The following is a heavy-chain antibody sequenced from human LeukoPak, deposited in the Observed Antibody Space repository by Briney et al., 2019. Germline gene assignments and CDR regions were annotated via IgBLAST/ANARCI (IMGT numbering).Heavy chain of an antibody. Sequence: GASVNVSCKASGYTSTSYDSNWVRQATGQGLEWMGWMNPNSGNTGYAQKFQGRVTMTRNTSTSTAYMELSSLRPEDTAVYYCARPSIVGAPPPYYYGMDVWGQGTTVAVSS. J-gene: IGHJ6*02. CDR1: GYTSTSYD. CDR2: MNPNSGNT. CDR3: ARPSIVGAPPPYYYGMDV. D-gene: IGHD1-26*01. V-gene: IGHV1-8*01.